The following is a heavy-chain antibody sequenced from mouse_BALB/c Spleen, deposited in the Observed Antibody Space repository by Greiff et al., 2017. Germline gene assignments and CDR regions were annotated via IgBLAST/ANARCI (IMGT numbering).Heavy chain of an antibody. V-gene: IGHV3-8*02. Sequence: VQLQQSGPSLVKPSQTLSLTCSVTGDSITSGYWNWIRKFPGNKLEYMGYISYSGSTYYNPSLKSRISITRDTSKNQYYLQLNSVTTEDTATYYCARWGYYGNYEGAWFAYWGQGTLVTVSA. CDR2: ISYSGST. J-gene: IGHJ3*01. CDR1: GDSITSGY. CDR3: ARWGYYGNYEGAWFAY. D-gene: IGHD2-1*01.